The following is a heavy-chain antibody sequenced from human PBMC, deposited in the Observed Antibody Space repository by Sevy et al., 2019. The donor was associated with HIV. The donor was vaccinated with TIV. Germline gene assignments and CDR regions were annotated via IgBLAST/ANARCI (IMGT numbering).Heavy chain of an antibody. D-gene: IGHD6-6*01. CDR2: ISSSSSYI. Sequence: GGSLRLSCAASGFTFSSYSMNWVRQAPGKGLEWVSSISSSSSYIYYADSVKGRFTISRDNAKNSLYLQMNSLRAEDTAVYYCARARLYGSSSGDIWGQGTMVTVSS. V-gene: IGHV3-21*01. CDR3: ARARLYGSSSGDI. CDR1: GFTFSSYS. J-gene: IGHJ3*02.